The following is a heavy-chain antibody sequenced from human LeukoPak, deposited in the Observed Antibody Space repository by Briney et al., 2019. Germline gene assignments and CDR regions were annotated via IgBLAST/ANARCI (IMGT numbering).Heavy chain of an antibody. Sequence: SVKVSCKASGGTFSSYAISWVRQAPGQGLEWMGGIIPIFGTANYAQKFQGRATITADESTSTAYMELSSLRSEDTAVYYCARDRGYCSSTSCYLPRVRLDYWGQGPLVTVSS. CDR2: IIPIFGTA. J-gene: IGHJ4*02. V-gene: IGHV1-69*01. CDR1: GGTFSSYA. D-gene: IGHD2-2*01. CDR3: ARDRGYCSSTSCYLPRVRLDY.